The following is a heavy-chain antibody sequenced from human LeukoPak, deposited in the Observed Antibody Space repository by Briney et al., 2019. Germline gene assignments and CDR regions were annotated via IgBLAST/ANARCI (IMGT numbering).Heavy chain of an antibody. V-gene: IGHV3-30*04. CDR1: GFTFSSYA. J-gene: IGHJ4*02. Sequence: GRSLRLSCAASGFTFSSYAMHWVRQAPGKGLEWVAVISYDGSNKYYADSVKGRFTISRDNSKNTLYLQMNSLRAEDTAVSYCARDLSYGYDDYWGQGTLVTVSS. D-gene: IGHD5-18*01. CDR2: ISYDGSNK. CDR3: ARDLSYGYDDY.